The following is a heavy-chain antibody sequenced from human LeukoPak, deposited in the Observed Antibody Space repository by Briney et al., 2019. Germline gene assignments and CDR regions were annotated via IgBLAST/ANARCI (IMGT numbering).Heavy chain of an antibody. D-gene: IGHD5-18*01. V-gene: IGHV3-21*06. CDR2: ISGSSSSI. J-gene: IGHJ4*02. CDR1: GFTFSTFG. CDR3: ARGGYSYDY. Sequence: GGSLRLSCAASGFTFSTFGMNWVRQAPGKGLEWVSSISGSSSSIHYADSVKGRFTISRDNAKNSLYLQMNSLRAEDTAVYYCARGGYSYDYWGQGTLVTVSS.